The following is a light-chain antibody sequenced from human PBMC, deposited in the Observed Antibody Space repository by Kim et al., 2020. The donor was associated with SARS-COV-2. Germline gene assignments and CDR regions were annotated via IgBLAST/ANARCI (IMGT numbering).Light chain of an antibody. V-gene: IGLV3-19*01. CDR1: SLGSFS. J-gene: IGLJ2*01. CDR2: GKN. Sequence: VALGQTVRITYQGDSLGSFSATWYQQKPGQAHVLVIYGKNNRPSGIPERFSGSSSGDTASLTITGAQAEDEADYYCNSRDSNAIVVFGGGTQLTVL. CDR3: NSRDSNAIVV.